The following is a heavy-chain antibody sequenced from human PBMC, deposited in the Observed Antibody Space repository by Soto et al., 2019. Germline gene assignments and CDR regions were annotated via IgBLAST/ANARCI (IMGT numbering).Heavy chain of an antibody. V-gene: IGHV3-21*01. CDR2: ISSSSSYI. J-gene: IGHJ5*02. CDR3: ARSVVKAAMGNWFDP. Sequence: GGSLRLSCAASGFTFSSYSMNWVRQAPGKGLEWVSSISSSSSYIYYADSVKGRFTISRDNAKNSLYLQMNSLRAEDTAVYYCARSVVKAAMGNWFDPWGQGTLVTVFS. D-gene: IGHD2-2*01. CDR1: GFTFSSYS.